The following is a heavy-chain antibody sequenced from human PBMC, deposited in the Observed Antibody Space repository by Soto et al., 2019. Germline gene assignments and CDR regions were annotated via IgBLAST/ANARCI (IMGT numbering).Heavy chain of an antibody. Sequence: EVQLVESGGGLVKPGGSLRLSCAASGFTFSNAWMSWVRQAPGKGLEWVGRIKSKTDGGTTDYAAPVQGRFTISRDDSKNTLYLQMNSLKAEDTAVYYCTTERLRWFLPRRFGYFDLWGRGTLVTVSS. J-gene: IGHJ2*01. CDR2: IKSKTDGGTT. CDR1: GFTFSNAW. D-gene: IGHD4-17*01. V-gene: IGHV3-15*01. CDR3: TTERLRWFLPRRFGYFDL.